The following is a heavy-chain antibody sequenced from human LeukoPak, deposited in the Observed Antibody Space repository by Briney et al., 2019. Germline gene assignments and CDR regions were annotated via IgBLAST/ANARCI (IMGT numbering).Heavy chain of an antibody. Sequence: GGSLRLSCAASGFTLSNHWMIWVRQAPGKGPECVANIKQDGIEKYYLDSVKGRFTISRDNAKNSVYLQMNSLRVEDTAVYYCGRRWAVDLWGQGTLVTVSS. CDR2: IKQDGIEK. CDR3: GRRWAVDL. V-gene: IGHV3-7*01. D-gene: IGHD5-24*01. J-gene: IGHJ5*02. CDR1: GFTLSNHW.